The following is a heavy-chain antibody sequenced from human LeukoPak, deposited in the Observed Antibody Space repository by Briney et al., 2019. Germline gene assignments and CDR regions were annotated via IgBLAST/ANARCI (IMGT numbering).Heavy chain of an antibody. J-gene: IGHJ5*02. D-gene: IGHD1-7*01. CDR1: GGSISSGDYY. Sequence: SQTLSLTCTVSGGSISSGDYYWSWIRQPPGKGLEWIGYIYHSGSTYYNPSLKSRVTISVDTSKNQFSLKLSSVTAADTAVYYCARGRTTRASGFDPWGQGTLVTVSS. CDR2: IYHSGST. CDR3: ARGRTTRASGFDP. V-gene: IGHV4-30-4*08.